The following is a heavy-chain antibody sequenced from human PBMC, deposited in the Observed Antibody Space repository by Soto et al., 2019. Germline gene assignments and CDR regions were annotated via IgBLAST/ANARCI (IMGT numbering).Heavy chain of an antibody. CDR3: ARVGYCNTASCLFYYYHQRTDV. Sequence: SVKVSCKASGDTFNSYAISWVRRAPGQGLEWMGGIIPIFHTANYAQKFQARVTMTADESARTAYMELSGLRSEDTAVYYCARVGYCNTASCLFYYYHQRTDVWGQRTTVTVSS. CDR2: IIPIFHTA. V-gene: IGHV1-69*13. J-gene: IGHJ6*02. D-gene: IGHD2-2*01. CDR1: GDTFNSYA.